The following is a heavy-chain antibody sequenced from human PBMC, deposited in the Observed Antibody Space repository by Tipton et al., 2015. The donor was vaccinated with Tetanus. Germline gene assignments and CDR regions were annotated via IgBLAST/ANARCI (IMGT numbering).Heavy chain of an antibody. CDR3: ARDSRVLGPWFY. Sequence: PGLVKPSETLSLICTVSGGSISSYYWTWIRQPAGKGLEWIGRLYTSGSTNYNPSLKSRVTISEDTSKNQFSLKLSSVTAADTAVYYCARDSRVLGPWFYWGQGTLVTVSS. D-gene: IGHD3-16*01. J-gene: IGHJ4*02. CDR1: GGSISSYY. V-gene: IGHV4-4*07. CDR2: LYTSGST.